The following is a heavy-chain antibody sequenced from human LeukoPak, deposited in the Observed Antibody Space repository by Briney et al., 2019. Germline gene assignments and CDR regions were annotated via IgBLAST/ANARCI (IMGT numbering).Heavy chain of an antibody. Sequence: PGGSLRLSCAASGFTFSSYEMNWVRQAPGKGLEWVSYISSSGSTIYYADSVKGRFTISRNNARNSLYLQMSSLRAEDTAVYYCARVARAKYDIWGQGTMVTVSS. CDR2: ISSSGSTI. V-gene: IGHV3-48*03. CDR3: ARVARAKYDI. D-gene: IGHD1-26*01. J-gene: IGHJ3*02. CDR1: GFTFSSYE.